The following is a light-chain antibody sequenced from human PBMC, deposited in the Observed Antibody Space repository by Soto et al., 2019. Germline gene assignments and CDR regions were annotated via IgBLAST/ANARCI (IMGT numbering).Light chain of an antibody. CDR1: QGVGRS. CDR3: QQYYYWPLT. Sequence: EVLMTQSPATLSTSPGEGATLSCRASQGVGRSVAWYQQTPGQSPRLLIYSASTRASGVPARFSGSGSGTEFTLTISSLQSEDFALYSCQQYYYWPLTFGGGTKLEIK. J-gene: IGKJ4*01. V-gene: IGKV3-15*01. CDR2: SAS.